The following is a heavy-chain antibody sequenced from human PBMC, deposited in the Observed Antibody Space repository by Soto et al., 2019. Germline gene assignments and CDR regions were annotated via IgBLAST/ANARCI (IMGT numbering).Heavy chain of an antibody. V-gene: IGHV3-23*01. D-gene: IGHD3-22*01. Sequence: PGGSLSLSCAASGFPFSSYAMSWVRQAPGKGLEWVSAISGSGDSTYYADSVKGRFTISRDNSKNTLYLQMNSLRVEDTAEYYCAKDLGVRRYYYDTSGYHTSDYWGQGTLVTVSS. CDR3: AKDLGVRRYYYDTSGYHTSDY. CDR2: ISGSGDST. CDR1: GFPFSSYA. J-gene: IGHJ4*02.